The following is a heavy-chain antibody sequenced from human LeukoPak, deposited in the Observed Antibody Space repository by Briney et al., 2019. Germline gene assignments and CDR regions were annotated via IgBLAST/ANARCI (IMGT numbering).Heavy chain of an antibody. V-gene: IGHV3-21*06. CDR1: GFTFRSYS. D-gene: IGHD5-12*01. CDR3: ARGGSGYGGYELDS. J-gene: IGHJ4*02. Sequence: AGGSLRLSCAASGFTFRSYSMNWVRQAPGKGLEWVSSISSRSNYIYYRDSVEGRFTVSRDNAKNSLYLQMSSLRAEDTAVYYCARGGSGYGGYELDSWGQGTLVTVSS. CDR2: ISSRSNYI.